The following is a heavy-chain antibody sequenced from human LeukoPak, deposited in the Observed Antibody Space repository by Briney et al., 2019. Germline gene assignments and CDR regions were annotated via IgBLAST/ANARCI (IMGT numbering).Heavy chain of an antibody. V-gene: IGHV3-66*01. CDR2: IYSGGST. D-gene: IGHD3-22*01. J-gene: IGHJ5*02. CDR3: ACYYDSSGYPPTGFDP. Sequence: GGSLRLSCAASGFTVSSNYMSWVRQAPGKGLEWVSVIYSGGSTYYADSVKGRLTISRDNSKNTLYLQMNSLRAEDTAVYYCACYYDSSGYPPTGFDPWGQGTLVTVSS. CDR1: GFTVSSNY.